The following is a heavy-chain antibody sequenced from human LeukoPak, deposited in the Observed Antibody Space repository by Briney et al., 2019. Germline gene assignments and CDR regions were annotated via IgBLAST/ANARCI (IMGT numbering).Heavy chain of an antibody. CDR1: GFTFSSYW. D-gene: IGHD1-26*01. Sequence: SGGSLRLSCVVSGFTFSSYWMSWVRQAPGKGLEWVANIKQDGSEKYYVDSVKGRFTMSRDNAKNSLYLQMNSLRAEDTAVYYCARVQWELRGVGSYFEYWDQGALVTVSS. J-gene: IGHJ4*02. CDR2: IKQDGSEK. CDR3: ARVQWELRGVGSYFEY. V-gene: IGHV3-7*01.